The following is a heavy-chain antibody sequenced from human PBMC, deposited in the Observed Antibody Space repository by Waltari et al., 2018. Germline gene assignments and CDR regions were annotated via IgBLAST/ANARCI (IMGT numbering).Heavy chain of an antibody. CDR1: DSPLMVLP. Sequence: EVQLVESGGDWLSLAGSLDLSVQALDSPLMVLPRPGVGKSLGKGLEWVSGMSWNSGSIGYADSVKGRFTISRDNAKNSLYLQMNSLRAEDTALYYCAKGAGSDYYYYGMDVWGQGTTVTVSS. CDR2: MSWNSGSI. V-gene: IGHV3-9*01. J-gene: IGHJ6*02. D-gene: IGHD1-26*01. CDR3: AKGAGSDYYYYGMDV.